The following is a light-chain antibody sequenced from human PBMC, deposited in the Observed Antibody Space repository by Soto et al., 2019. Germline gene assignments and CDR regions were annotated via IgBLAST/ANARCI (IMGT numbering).Light chain of an antibody. V-gene: IGKV3-11*01. Sequence: EIVLTQSPATLSLSPGERATLSCRASQSVSSCLAWYQQKPGQAPSLLIYDASNRATGIPARFSGSGSGTDFTLTISSLEPEDCAVYYCQQRSNWPLTFGGGTKVEIK. CDR3: QQRSNWPLT. J-gene: IGKJ4*01. CDR2: DAS. CDR1: QSVSSC.